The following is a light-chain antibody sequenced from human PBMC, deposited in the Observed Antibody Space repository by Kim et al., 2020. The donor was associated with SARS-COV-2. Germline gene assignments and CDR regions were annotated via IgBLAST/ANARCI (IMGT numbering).Light chain of an antibody. CDR3: QAWDSSTVV. CDR2: QDS. V-gene: IGLV3-1*01. Sequence: SVSPGQTASITCSGDKLGDEYAVWYQQKPGQSPVLVIYQDSKRPSGIPERFSGSNSGNSATLTISGTQAMDEADYYCQAWDSSTVVFGGGTQLTVL. J-gene: IGLJ2*01. CDR1: KLGDEY.